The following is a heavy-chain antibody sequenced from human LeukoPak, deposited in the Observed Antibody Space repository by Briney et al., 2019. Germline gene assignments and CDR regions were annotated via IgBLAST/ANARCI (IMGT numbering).Heavy chain of an antibody. Sequence: TGGSLRLSCAASGFTFSSYAMNWVRQAPGKGLEWVSSISSSSSYIYYADSVKGRFTISRDNAKNSLYLQMNSLRAEDTAVYYCASTYYDFWSGYYDYYYGMDVWGQGTTVTVSS. V-gene: IGHV3-21*01. CDR1: GFTFSSYA. CDR3: ASTYYDFWSGYYDYYYGMDV. CDR2: ISSSSSYI. J-gene: IGHJ6*02. D-gene: IGHD3-3*01.